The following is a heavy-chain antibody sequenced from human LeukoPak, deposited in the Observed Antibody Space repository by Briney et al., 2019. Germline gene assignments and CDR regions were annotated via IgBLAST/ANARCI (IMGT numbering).Heavy chain of an antibody. CDR1: GGSISSSGYY. Sequence: AETLTLPCTVSGGSISSSGYYWRWIPQPPGKGLGWIGTIYYSGSNYYNPSLKNRINISLDTSKNQFSLKLSSVSAADTAVYYCARVLIVVVTEGNDAFDIWGQGTMVTVSS. CDR2: IYYSGSN. V-gene: IGHV4-39*07. CDR3: ARVLIVVVTEGNDAFDI. D-gene: IGHD2-21*02. J-gene: IGHJ3*02.